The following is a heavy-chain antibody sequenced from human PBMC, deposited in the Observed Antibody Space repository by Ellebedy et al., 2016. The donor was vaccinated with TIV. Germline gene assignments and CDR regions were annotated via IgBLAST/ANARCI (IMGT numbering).Heavy chain of an antibody. CDR1: GFTFSDYY. CDR3: ARDARFIDQQHNWFDP. D-gene: IGHD2-2*01. CDR2: ISNSGSTI. V-gene: IGHV3-11*01. J-gene: IGHJ5*02. Sequence: GGSLRLSCAASGFTFSDYYMIWIRQAPGKGLEWVSYISNSGSTIYYADSVKGRFTISRDNAKNSLSLLMNGLRAEDTAVYYCARDARFIDQQHNWFDPWGQGTLVTVSS.